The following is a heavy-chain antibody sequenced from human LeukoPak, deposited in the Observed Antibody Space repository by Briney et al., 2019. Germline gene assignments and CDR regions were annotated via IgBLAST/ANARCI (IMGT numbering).Heavy chain of an antibody. CDR2: IYYSGST. V-gene: IGHV4-59*12. J-gene: IGHJ4*02. Sequence: NPSETLSLTCTVSGGFISSYYWSWIRQPPGKGLEWIGYIYYSGSTNYNPSLKSRVTISVDTSKNQFSLKLSSVTAADTAVYYCARARDSSFDYWGQGTLVTVSS. D-gene: IGHD6-13*01. CDR1: GGFISSYY. CDR3: ARARDSSFDY.